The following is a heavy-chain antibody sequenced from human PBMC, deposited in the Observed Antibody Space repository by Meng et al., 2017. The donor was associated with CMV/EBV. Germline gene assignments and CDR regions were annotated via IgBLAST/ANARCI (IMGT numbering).Heavy chain of an antibody. V-gene: IGHV1-2*02. CDR3: ARASGLWSGYYAVEYYYYGMDV. D-gene: IGHD3-3*01. J-gene: IGHJ6*02. CDR1: GYTFTGYY. CDR2: INPNSGGT. Sequence: ASVKVSCKASGYTFTGYYMHWVRQAPGQGLEWMGWINPNSGGTNYAQKFQGRVTMTRDTSISTAYMELSSLRSEDTAVYYCARASGLWSGYYAVEYYYYGMDVWGQGTMVTSP.